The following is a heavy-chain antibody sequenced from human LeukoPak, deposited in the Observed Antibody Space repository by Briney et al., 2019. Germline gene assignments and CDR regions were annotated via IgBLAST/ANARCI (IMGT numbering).Heavy chain of an antibody. D-gene: IGHD1-26*01. Sequence: GESLRLSCAASGFTFITYWMSWVRQAPGKGLEWVANINQDGTEKYYVDSVKGRFTISRDNAKNSLYLQMNSLRAEDTALYYCAKASGTASLDYWGQGTLVTVSS. CDR3: AKASGTASLDY. CDR2: INQDGTEK. J-gene: IGHJ4*02. V-gene: IGHV3-7*03. CDR1: GFTFITYW.